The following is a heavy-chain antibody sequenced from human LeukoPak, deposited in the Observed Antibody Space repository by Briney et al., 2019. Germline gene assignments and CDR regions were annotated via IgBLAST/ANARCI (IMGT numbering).Heavy chain of an antibody. V-gene: IGHV4-4*07. J-gene: IGHJ4*02. Sequence: SETLSLTCTVSGGSISSYYWSWIRQPAGKGLEWIGRIYTSGSTNYNPSLKSRVTMSVDTSKNQFSLKLSSVTAADTAVYYCARAGYCSGGSCSFFNDGWGQGILVTVSS. CDR2: IYTSGST. CDR1: GGSISSYY. D-gene: IGHD2-15*01. CDR3: ARAGYCSGGSCSFFNDG.